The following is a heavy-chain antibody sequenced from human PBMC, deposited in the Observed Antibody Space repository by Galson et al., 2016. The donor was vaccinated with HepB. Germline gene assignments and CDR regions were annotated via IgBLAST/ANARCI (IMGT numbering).Heavy chain of an antibody. CDR1: GGSINDYY. CDR2: IYFRGTT. Sequence: SETLSLTCTVSGGSINDYYWTWIRQPPGKGLEWIGFIYFRGTTNYNSSLRGRVAMSVDPSKNQFSLRLKSVTAADTAVYYCARGERWYTFWGQGTLVTVSS. J-gene: IGHJ4*02. D-gene: IGHD4-23*01. CDR3: ARGERWYTF. V-gene: IGHV4-4*08.